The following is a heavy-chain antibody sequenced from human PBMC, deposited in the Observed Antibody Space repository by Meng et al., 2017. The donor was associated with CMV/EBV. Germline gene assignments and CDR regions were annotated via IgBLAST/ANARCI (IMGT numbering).Heavy chain of an antibody. J-gene: IGHJ3*02. CDR2: IYYSGST. D-gene: IGHD2-2*02. Sequence: GSLRLSCTVPGGSISSSSYYWGWIRQPPGKGLEWIGSIYYSGSTYYNPSLKSRVTISVDTSKNQFSLKLSSVTAADTAVYYCATCSSTSCYTDDAFDIWGQGTMVTVSS. V-gene: IGHV4-39*07. CDR3: ATCSSTSCYTDDAFDI. CDR1: GGSISSSSYY.